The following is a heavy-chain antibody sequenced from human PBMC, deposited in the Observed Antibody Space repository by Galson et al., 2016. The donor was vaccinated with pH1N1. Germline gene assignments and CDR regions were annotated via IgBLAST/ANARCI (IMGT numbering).Heavy chain of an antibody. CDR3: ATRHSEGRGDN. V-gene: IGHV3-66*02. D-gene: IGHD3-10*01. Sequence: SLRLSCAVFGFSVSKNYMSWVRQAPGKGLEWVAVVYGDGRTFYGDSVKGRFTVSGDNWRNTVYLQMTSLRPEDTAVYFWATRHSEGRGDNWGQGTLVTVSS. J-gene: IGHJ4*02. CDR2: VYGDGRT. CDR1: GFSVSKNY.